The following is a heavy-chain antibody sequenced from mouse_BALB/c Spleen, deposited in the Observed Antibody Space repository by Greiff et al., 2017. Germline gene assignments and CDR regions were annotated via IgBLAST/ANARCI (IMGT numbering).Heavy chain of an antibody. D-gene: IGHD2-3*01. CDR3: ARVYDGYYDVFPSWFAY. J-gene: IGHJ3*01. CDR1: GYTFTNYW. Sequence: VQLHQSGAELVRPGTSVKMSCKAAGYTFTNYWIGWVKQRPGHGLEWIGDIYPGGGYTNYNEKFKGKATLTADTSSSTAYMQLSSLTSEDSAIYYCARVYDGYYDVFPSWFAYWGQGTLVTVSA. V-gene: IGHV1-63*02. CDR2: IYPGGGYT.